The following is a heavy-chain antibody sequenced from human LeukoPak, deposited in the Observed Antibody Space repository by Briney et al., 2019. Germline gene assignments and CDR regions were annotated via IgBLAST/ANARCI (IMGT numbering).Heavy chain of an antibody. CDR1: GFSFGDYS. CDR3: TSQFTIYCTNGVCYFDY. CDR2: IRSKAYGGTT. V-gene: IGHV3-49*04. D-gene: IGHD2-8*01. J-gene: IGHJ4*02. Sequence: GGSLRLSCTSSGFSFGDYSMTWVRQAPGKGLEWVGFIRSKAYGGTTEYAASVKGRFTISRDDSKNTLYLQMNSLKTEDTAVYYCTSQFTIYCTNGVCYFDYWGQGTLVTVSS.